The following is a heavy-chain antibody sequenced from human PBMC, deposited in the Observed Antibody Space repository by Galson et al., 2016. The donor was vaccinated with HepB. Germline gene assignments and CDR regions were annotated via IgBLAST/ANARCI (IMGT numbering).Heavy chain of an antibody. Sequence: VKVSCKASGGTFSSYAINWMRQAPGQGLEWMGGIIPMFGRANYAQRFQGKVTITADESTGTAYMEMSSLRSDDTAVYYCARVDYYGSGTHYFFDYWGQGTLVTVSS. CDR2: IIPMFGRA. J-gene: IGHJ4*02. V-gene: IGHV1-69*13. CDR1: GGTFSSYA. CDR3: ARVDYYGSGTHYFFDY. D-gene: IGHD3-10*01.